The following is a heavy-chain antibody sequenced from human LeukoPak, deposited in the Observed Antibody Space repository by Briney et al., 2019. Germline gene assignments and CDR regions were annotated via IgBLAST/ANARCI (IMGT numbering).Heavy chain of an antibody. Sequence: ASVKVSCKASGYTFSTYYMHWVRQAPGQGLKWMGVIDPSGGSTNYARKFQGRVTMTSDTSTSTVYMELSSLRSEDTAVYYCARGFCSGGSCYSYDYWGQGTLVTVSS. CDR3: ARGFCSGGSCYSYDY. J-gene: IGHJ4*02. D-gene: IGHD2-15*01. CDR2: IDPSGGST. V-gene: IGHV1-46*01. CDR1: GYTFSTYY.